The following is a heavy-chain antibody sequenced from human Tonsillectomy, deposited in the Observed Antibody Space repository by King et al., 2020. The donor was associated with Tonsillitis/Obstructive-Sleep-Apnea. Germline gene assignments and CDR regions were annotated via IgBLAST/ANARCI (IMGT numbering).Heavy chain of an antibody. V-gene: IGHV3-15*01. CDR1: GFTFSNAW. Sequence: QLVQSGGGLVKPGGSLRLSCAASGFTFSNAWMSWVRQAPGKGLEWVGRMKSKTDGGTTDYAAPVKGRFTISRDDSKNTLYLQMNSLKTEDTAVYYCTTSEYCTNGVCYFQFDYWGQGTLVTVSS. D-gene: IGHD2-8*01. CDR2: MKSKTDGGTT. CDR3: TTSEYCTNGVCYFQFDY. J-gene: IGHJ4*02.